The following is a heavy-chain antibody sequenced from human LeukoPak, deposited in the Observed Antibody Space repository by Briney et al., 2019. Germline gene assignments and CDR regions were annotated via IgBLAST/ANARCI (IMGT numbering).Heavy chain of an antibody. J-gene: IGHJ4*02. CDR1: GFTFSSYA. D-gene: IGHD3-16*01. Sequence: RGSLRLSCGASGFTFSSYAMSWVRQAPGKGLEWVSALSNRGRNTYYADSVKGRFTISRDNSKNTLYLQMNSLRAEDTAVYYCAKVKDPKRGGVHDYWGQGTLVTVSS. CDR3: AKVKDPKRGGVHDY. V-gene: IGHV3-23*01. CDR2: LSNRGRNT.